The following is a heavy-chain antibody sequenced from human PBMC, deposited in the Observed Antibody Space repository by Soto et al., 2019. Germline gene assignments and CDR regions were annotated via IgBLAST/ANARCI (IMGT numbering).Heavy chain of an antibody. V-gene: IGHV3-30*03. CDR1: GFTFSRYG. J-gene: IGHJ5*02. CDR3: ARDLSSAWYGRFTP. Sequence: QVPLVESGGGVVQPGSSLRLSCAASGFTFSRYGMHWVRQAPGKGLEWVALISNDGSTEFHADSVKGRFTISRDNSNNTLFLHMNSLRSEDTAMYYCARDLSSAWYGRFTPWGQGTLVTVSS. CDR2: ISNDGSTE. D-gene: IGHD6-19*01.